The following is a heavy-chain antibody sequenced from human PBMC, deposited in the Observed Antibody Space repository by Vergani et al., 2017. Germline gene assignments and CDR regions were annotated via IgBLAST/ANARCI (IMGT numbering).Heavy chain of an antibody. CDR1: GFTFDDYA. J-gene: IGHJ4*02. Sequence: EVQLVESGGGLVPPGRSLRLSCAASGFTFDDYAMHWVRQAPGKGLEWVSGISWNSGSIGYADSVKGRFTISRDNAKNSLYLQMNSLRAEDTALYYCARVRGDKKQMVMYYFKYWGPGTLISVAS. V-gene: IGHV3-9*01. D-gene: IGHD2-8*01. CDR2: ISWNSGSI. CDR3: ARVRGDKKQMVMYYFKY.